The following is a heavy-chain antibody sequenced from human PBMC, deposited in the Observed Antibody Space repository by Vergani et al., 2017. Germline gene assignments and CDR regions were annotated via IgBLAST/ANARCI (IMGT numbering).Heavy chain of an antibody. D-gene: IGHD6-19*01. CDR1: GYTFTGYY. Sequence: QVQLVQSGAEVKKPGASVKVSCKASGYTFTGYYMHWVRQAPGQGLEWMGWINPNSGGTNYAQKFQGRGTMTRDTSISTAYMELSRLRADDTAVYYCARASSIAVEGFFDYWGQGTLVTVSS. J-gene: IGHJ4*02. CDR3: ARASSIAVEGFFDY. CDR2: INPNSGGT. V-gene: IGHV1-2*02.